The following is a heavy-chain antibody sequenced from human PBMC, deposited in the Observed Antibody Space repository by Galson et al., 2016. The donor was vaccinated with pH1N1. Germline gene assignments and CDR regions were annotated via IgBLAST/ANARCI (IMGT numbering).Heavy chain of an antibody. J-gene: IGHJ6*02. D-gene: IGHD2-21*01. CDR3: ARGGDVLFYRGMDV. CDR2: ISVSSIST. CDR1: GFNFTNYA. V-gene: IGHV3-23*01. Sequence: SLRLSCAASGFNFTNYAIHWVRQAPGKGLEWVSFISVSSISTYYADSVKGSFTISRDTSKNTVYLQMNSLRAEHTAVYYCARGGDVLFYRGMDVWGQGTTVTVCS.